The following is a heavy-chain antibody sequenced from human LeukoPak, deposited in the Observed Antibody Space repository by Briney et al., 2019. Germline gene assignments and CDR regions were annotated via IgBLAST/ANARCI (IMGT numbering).Heavy chain of an antibody. CDR1: GFTFSSYA. CDR3: ARVFCPLLSGSGGSCYVPYYFDY. Sequence: GRSLRLSCAASGFTFSSYAMHWVRQAPGKGLEWVAVISYDGSNKYYADSVKGRFTISRDNAKNSLYLQMNSLRAEDTAVYYCARVFCPLLSGSGGSCYVPYYFDYWGQGTLVTVSS. V-gene: IGHV3-30-3*01. J-gene: IGHJ4*02. CDR2: ISYDGSNK. D-gene: IGHD2-15*01.